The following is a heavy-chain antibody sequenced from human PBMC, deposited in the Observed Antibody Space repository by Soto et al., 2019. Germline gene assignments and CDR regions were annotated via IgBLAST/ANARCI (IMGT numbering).Heavy chain of an antibody. D-gene: IGHD3-10*01. CDR3: ARDEWRGYGSY. V-gene: IGHV1-3*01. CDR1: GYTCTSYA. J-gene: IGHJ4*02. Sequence: ASVKVSWKASGYTCTSYAMSWVRQAPGQRLEWMGWINAGNGNTKYSQKFQGRVTITRDTSASTAYMELSSLRSEDTAVYYCARDEWRGYGSYWGQGTLVTVSS. CDR2: INAGNGNT.